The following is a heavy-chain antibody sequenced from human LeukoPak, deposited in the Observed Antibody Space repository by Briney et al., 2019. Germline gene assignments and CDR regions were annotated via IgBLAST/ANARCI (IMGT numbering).Heavy chain of an antibody. CDR3: ATHKYSPITTDYYYGIDV. V-gene: IGHV1-8*01. Sequence: ASVKVSCKASGYAFTSYDINWVRQATGQGLEWMGWMNPNSGNTGYAQKLQGRVTMTRNTSISTAYMELSSMRSEDTAVYYCATHKYSPITTDYYYGIDVWGQGTTVTVSS. CDR1: GYAFTSYD. CDR2: MNPNSGNT. J-gene: IGHJ6*02. D-gene: IGHD5-12*01.